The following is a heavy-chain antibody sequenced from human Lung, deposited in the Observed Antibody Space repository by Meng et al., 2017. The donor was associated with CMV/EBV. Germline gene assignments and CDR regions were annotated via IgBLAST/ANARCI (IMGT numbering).Heavy chain of an antibody. J-gene: IGHJ4*02. D-gene: IGHD7-27*01. CDR1: GGSFSEYD. Sequence: GSLRLXCAVYGGSFSEYDWSWTRQSPGKGLEWIGEINHSGNTTYNPSLKSRDTISIDASKRQFSLKLYSVTAADTAVYYCARRSPNWGLGDWGQGTLVNVYS. CDR2: INHSGNT. V-gene: IGHV4-34*01. CDR3: ARRSPNWGLGD.